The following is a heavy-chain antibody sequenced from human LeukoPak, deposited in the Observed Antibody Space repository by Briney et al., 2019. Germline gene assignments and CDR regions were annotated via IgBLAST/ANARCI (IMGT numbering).Heavy chain of an antibody. CDR3: ARVFPTYYDFWSGYYTGVSFDY. CDR2: IYYSGST. Sequence: PSETLSLACTVSGGSISTGSQYWGWIRQPPGKGLEWIGRIYYSGSTYYNPSLKSRVTISVDTSKNQFSLKLSSVTAADTAVYYCARVFPTYYDFWSGYYTGVSFDYWGQGTLVTVSS. J-gene: IGHJ4*02. D-gene: IGHD3-3*01. V-gene: IGHV4-39*07. CDR1: GGSISTGSQY.